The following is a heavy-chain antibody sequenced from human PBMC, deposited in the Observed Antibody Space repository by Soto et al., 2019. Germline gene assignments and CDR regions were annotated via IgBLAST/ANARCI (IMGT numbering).Heavy chain of an antibody. V-gene: IGHV3-23*01. D-gene: IGHD1-26*01. J-gene: IGHJ5*02. CDR1: GFIFENFG. Sequence: GGSLRLSCAASGFIFENFGMSWVRQAPGKGLEWISSISGSGFKKYYADSVKGRFTISTDNSKSTVYLELNNLSAEDTAVYHCAKNQGVELVPLATVDWFDPWGQGSVVTVSS. CDR2: ISGSGFKK. CDR3: AKNQGVELVPLATVDWFDP.